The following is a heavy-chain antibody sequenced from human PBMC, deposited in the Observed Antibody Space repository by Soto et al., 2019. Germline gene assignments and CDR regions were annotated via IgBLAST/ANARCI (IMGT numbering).Heavy chain of an antibody. CDR3: AREDCSSTSCYVDNWFDP. CDR2: ISSSSSYI. J-gene: IGHJ5*02. V-gene: IGHV3-21*01. D-gene: IGHD2-2*01. Sequence: GGSLRLSCAASGFTFSSYSMNWVRQAPGKGLEWVSSISSSSSYIYYADSVKGRFTISRDNAKNSLYPQMNSLRAEDTAVYYCAREDCSSTSCYVDNWFDPWGQGTLVTVSS. CDR1: GFTFSSYS.